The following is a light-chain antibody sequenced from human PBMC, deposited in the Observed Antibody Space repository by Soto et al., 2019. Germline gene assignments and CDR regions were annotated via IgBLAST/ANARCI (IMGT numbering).Light chain of an antibody. CDR2: EVS. J-gene: IGLJ3*02. CDR1: SSDIGGYNY. V-gene: IGLV2-14*01. Sequence: SALTQPASVSGAPGQSITISCSGSSSDIGGYNYVSWYQHHPGKVPKVMIYEVSNRPSGVSDRFTGSKSGNTASLTISGLQAEDEADYYCCSYTSSADLVFGGGTKVTVL. CDR3: CSYTSSADLV.